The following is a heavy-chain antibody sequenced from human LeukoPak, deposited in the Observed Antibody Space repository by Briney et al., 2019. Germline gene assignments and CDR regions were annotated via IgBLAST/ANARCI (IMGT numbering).Heavy chain of an antibody. CDR3: ARERRGSYYAFES. CDR1: GFTFSRFW. V-gene: IGHV3-74*01. D-gene: IGHD3-16*01. J-gene: IGHJ4*02. CDR2: IDTDGRTT. Sequence: GGSLRLSCAASGFTFSRFWMHWVRQPPGKGLVWVSRIDTDGRTTTYADFVKGRFTISRDNAKNSVALQADGLRADDTAVYFCARERRGSYYAFESWGQGTLVTVSS.